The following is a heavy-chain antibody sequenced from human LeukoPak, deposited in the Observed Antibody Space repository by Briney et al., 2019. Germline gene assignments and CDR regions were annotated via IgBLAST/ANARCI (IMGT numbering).Heavy chain of an antibody. D-gene: IGHD3-10*01. CDR1: GYTFIDYY. J-gene: IGHJ5*02. V-gene: IGHV1-2*02. Sequence: ASVKVSCKASGYTFIDYYMHWVRQAPGQGLEWMGWINPNSGGTTYAQKFQGRVTMTRDTSISTAYMELNRLRSDDTAMYYCAREIDYGSDPVAWFDPWGQGTLVTVSS. CDR2: INPNSGGT. CDR3: AREIDYGSDPVAWFDP.